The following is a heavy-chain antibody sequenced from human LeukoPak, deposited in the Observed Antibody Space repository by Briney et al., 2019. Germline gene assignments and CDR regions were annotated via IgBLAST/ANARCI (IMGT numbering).Heavy chain of an antibody. D-gene: IGHD3-22*01. J-gene: IGHJ4*02. Sequence: ASVKVSCKASGYTFTNYDINWVRQATGQGLEWMGIINPSGGSTSYAQKFQGRVTMTRDTSTSTVYMELSSLRSEDTAMYYCARGGYYYDSSGYYEVGPHWGQGTLVTVSS. CDR3: ARGGYYYDSSGYYEVGPH. CDR2: INPSGGST. CDR1: GYTFTNYD. V-gene: IGHV1-46*01.